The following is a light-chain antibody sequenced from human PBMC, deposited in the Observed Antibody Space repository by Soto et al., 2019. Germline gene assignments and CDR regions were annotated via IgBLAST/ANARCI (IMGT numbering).Light chain of an antibody. J-gene: IGLJ3*02. CDR1: SGSVSTSYY. CDR3: VLYMGNGIWV. CDR2: STD. V-gene: IGLV8-61*01. Sequence: QTVVTQEPSFSVSPGGTVTLTCGLSSGSVSTSYYPSWYQQTPGQGPRTLIYSTDTRSSGVPNRFSGSILGNKAALTITGAQADDESDYYCVLYMGNGIWVFGGGTKVTVL.